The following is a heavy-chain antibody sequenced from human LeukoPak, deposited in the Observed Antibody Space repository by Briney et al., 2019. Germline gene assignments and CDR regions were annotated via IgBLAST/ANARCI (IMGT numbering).Heavy chain of an antibody. Sequence: GGPLKLSGAASGFTFSSLAMSWVRQAPGKGLEWVSAISGSGGSTYYADSVKGRFTISRDNSKNTLYLQMNSLRAEDTAVYYCAKVPSPPAMVDYWGQGTLVTVSS. CDR3: AKVPSPPAMVDY. D-gene: IGHD5-18*01. V-gene: IGHV3-23*01. CDR2: ISGSGGST. J-gene: IGHJ4*02. CDR1: GFTFSSLA.